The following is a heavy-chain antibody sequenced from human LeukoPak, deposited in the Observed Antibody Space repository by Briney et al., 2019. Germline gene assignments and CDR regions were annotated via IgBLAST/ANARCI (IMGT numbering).Heavy chain of an antibody. CDR3: AKDRVTMIVGTGDY. D-gene: IGHD3-22*01. CDR2: ISGSGGST. V-gene: IGHV3-23*01. CDR1: GFTFSSYA. Sequence: PGGSLRLSCAASGFTFSSYAMSWVRQAPGKGLEWVSAISGSGGSTYYADSVKGRFTISRYNSKNTLYLQMNSLRAEDTAVYYCAKDRVTMIVGTGDYWGQGTLVTVSS. J-gene: IGHJ4*02.